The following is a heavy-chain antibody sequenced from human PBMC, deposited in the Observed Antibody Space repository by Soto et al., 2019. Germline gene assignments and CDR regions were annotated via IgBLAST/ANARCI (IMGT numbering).Heavy chain of an antibody. CDR2: ISYDGSNK. V-gene: IGHV3-30-3*01. CDR3: ARPLWRDDYNWGYFDL. D-gene: IGHD4-4*01. CDR1: GFTFSSYA. J-gene: IGHJ2*01. Sequence: QVQLVESGGGVVQPGRSLRLSCAASGFTFSSYAMHWVRQAPGKGLEWVAVISYDGSNKYYTDYVKGRFTIYRDNSKNTLYLQMNSLRAEDTAVYYCARPLWRDDYNWGYFDLWGRGTLVTVSS.